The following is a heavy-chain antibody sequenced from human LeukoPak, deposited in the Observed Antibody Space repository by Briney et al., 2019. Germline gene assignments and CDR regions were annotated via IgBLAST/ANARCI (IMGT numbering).Heavy chain of an antibody. D-gene: IGHD2-2*02. J-gene: IGHJ4*02. CDR3: ARGTIGYCSSTSCYITGEY. Sequence: ASVKVSCKASGCTFSSYAISWVRQAPGQGLEWMGGIIPIFGTANYAQKFQGRVTITADKSTSTAYMELSSLRSEDTAVYYCARGTIGYCSSTSCYITGEYWGQGTLVTVSS. CDR2: IIPIFGTA. V-gene: IGHV1-69*06. CDR1: GCTFSSYA.